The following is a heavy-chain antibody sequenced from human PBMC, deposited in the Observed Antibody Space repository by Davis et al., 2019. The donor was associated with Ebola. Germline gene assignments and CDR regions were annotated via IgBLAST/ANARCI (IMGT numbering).Heavy chain of an antibody. V-gene: IGHV4-34*01. Sequence: SETLSLTCSLSGGSFSGHFWSWLRQSPGKGLEWIGEINHSGSTNYNPSLKSRVTISVDTSKNQFSLKLSSVTAADTAVYYCARGRLIAVAGRTYYYYGMDVWGQGTTVTVSS. D-gene: IGHD6-19*01. J-gene: IGHJ6*02. CDR3: ARGRLIAVAGRTYYYYGMDV. CDR1: GGSFSGHF. CDR2: INHSGST.